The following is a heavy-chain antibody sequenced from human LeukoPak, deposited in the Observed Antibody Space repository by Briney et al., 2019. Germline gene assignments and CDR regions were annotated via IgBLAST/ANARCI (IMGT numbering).Heavy chain of an antibody. Sequence: ASVKVSCKASGYTFTAYYMHWVRQAPGQGLEWMGQINPNSGNTNYAQKFQGRVTMTRDTSISTAYMELSRLRSDDTAVYYCARGNSISLFEWGQGTLVTVSS. CDR1: GYTFTAYY. D-gene: IGHD6-6*01. J-gene: IGHJ4*02. V-gene: IGHV1-2*06. CDR3: ARGNSISLFE. CDR2: INPNSGNT.